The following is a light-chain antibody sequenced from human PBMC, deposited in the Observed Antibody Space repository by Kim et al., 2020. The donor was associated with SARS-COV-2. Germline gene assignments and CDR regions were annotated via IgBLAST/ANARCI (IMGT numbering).Light chain of an antibody. J-gene: IGKJ2*01. Sequence: EVVMTQSPLSLPVTLGQSASISCRSSESLVHNDGNTYLNWFKQGPGQSPRRLIYKGSKRDSGVPDRFSGSGSGTDFTLKISRVEAEDVGIYFCMKVKHWPPHTVGRGTKLEI. CDR1: ESLVHNDGNTY. V-gene: IGKV2-30*02. CDR3: MKVKHWPPHT. CDR2: KGS.